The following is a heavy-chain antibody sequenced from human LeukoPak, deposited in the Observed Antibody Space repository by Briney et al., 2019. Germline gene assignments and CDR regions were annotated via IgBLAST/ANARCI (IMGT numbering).Heavy chain of an antibody. D-gene: IGHD1-26*01. Sequence: SETLSLTCAVYGGSFSGYYWSWIRQPPGKGLEWIGEINHSGSTNYNPSLKSRVTISGDTSKHHFSLELRSVTVADTAVYYCAISGNYFTRDAFDIWGQGTMVTVSS. CDR1: GGSFSGYY. J-gene: IGHJ3*02. V-gene: IGHV4-34*01. CDR3: AISGNYFTRDAFDI. CDR2: INHSGST.